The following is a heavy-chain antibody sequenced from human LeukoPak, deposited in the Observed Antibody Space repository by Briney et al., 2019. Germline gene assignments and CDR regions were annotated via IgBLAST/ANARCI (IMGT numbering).Heavy chain of an antibody. Sequence: ASVKVSCKASGGTFSSYAISWVRQAPGQGLEWMGGIIPIFGTANYAQKFQGRVTITADESTSTAYMELSSLRSEDTAVYYCARNRLSIGPYYFDYWGQGTLVTVSS. D-gene: IGHD3/OR15-3a*01. CDR1: GGTFSSYA. CDR3: ARNRLSIGPYYFDY. V-gene: IGHV1-69*01. CDR2: IIPIFGTA. J-gene: IGHJ4*02.